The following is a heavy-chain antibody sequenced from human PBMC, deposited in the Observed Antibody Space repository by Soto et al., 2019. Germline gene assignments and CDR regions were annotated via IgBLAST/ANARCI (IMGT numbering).Heavy chain of an antibody. CDR3: ARAPSESSDSSPLPP. CDR2: ISYDGSNK. CDR1: GFTFRSYA. Sequence: GGSLRLSCAASGFTFRSYAMHWVRQAPGKGLEWVTIISYDGSNKYYADTVRGRFTISRDNSKNTLYLQIDSLRVEDTVVYYCARAPSESSDSSPLPPWGQGTLVTVSS. J-gene: IGHJ5*02. D-gene: IGHD4-4*01. V-gene: IGHV3-30-3*01.